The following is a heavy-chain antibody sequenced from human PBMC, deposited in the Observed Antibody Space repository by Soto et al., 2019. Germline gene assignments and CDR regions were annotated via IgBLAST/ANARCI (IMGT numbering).Heavy chain of an antibody. CDR3: AKNGDTSSSAW. CDR1: GFTFSNYG. V-gene: IGHV3-30*18. Sequence: PGGSLRLSCAASGFTFSNYGIYWVRQAPGKGLEWVALISYDGSNKYYTDSVKGRFTVSRDNSKNTLYLQMNSLRLEDTAVYYCAKNGDTSSSAWWGQGTLVTVSS. J-gene: IGHJ4*02. CDR2: ISYDGSNK. D-gene: IGHD6-6*01.